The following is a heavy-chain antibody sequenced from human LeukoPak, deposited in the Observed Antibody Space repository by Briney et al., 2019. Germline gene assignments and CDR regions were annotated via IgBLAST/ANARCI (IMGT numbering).Heavy chain of an antibody. CDR1: GGSFSGYY. CDR3: ARGNTIFGVVPSYFDY. J-gene: IGHJ4*02. V-gene: IGHV4-34*01. D-gene: IGHD3-3*01. CDR2: INHSGST. Sequence: PSETLSLTCAVYGGSFSGYYWSWIRQPPGKGLEWIGEINHSGSTNYNPSLKSRVTISVDTSKNQFSLKLGSVTAADTAVYYCARGNTIFGVVPSYFDYWGQGTLVTVSS.